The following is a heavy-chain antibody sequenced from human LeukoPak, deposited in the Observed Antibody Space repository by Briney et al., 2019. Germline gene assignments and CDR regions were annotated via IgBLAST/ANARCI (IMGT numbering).Heavy chain of an antibody. J-gene: IGHJ4*02. CDR1: GFTFSSYG. V-gene: IGHV3-30*18. CDR2: ISPDGNDY. D-gene: IGHD6-13*01. Sequence: GGSLRLSCAASGFTFSSYGLHWVRQAPGKGLEWVAVISPDGNDYHYADSVKGRFTISRDNSKNTLYLQMNSLRAEDTAVYYCAKDVKWGAAAYYFDSWGQGSLVTVSS. CDR3: AKDVKWGAAAYYFDS.